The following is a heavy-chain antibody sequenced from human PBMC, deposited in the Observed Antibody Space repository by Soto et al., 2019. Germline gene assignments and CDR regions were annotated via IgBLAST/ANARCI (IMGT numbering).Heavy chain of an antibody. CDR2: NMPIFRTP. D-gene: IGHD5-12*01. CDR3: ARDKARLQLGGSYYYILDV. J-gene: IGHJ6*02. CDR1: GGTFSNSA. Sequence: QVQLEQSGAEVKKPGSSVKVSCKASGGTFSNSAISWVRQAPGQGLEGMGGNMPIFRTPDYAQKFQGRVTLTADESTNTAYMELSGLRSDDTTVYYCARDKARLQLGGSYYYILDVWGPGTTVTVSS. V-gene: IGHV1-69*12.